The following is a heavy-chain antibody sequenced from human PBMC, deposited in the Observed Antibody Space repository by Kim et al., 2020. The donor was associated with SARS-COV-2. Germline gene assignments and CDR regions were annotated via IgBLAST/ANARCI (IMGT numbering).Heavy chain of an antibody. Sequence: SETLSLTCTVSGGSVSSGSYYWSWIRQPPGKGLEWIGYINYSGSSNSNPSLERRVTISVDTTKNQFALKLSSGTAADTAVYYCARGSWPDDAFDIWGQGTLVTVSS. V-gene: IGHV4-61*01. CDR2: INYSGSS. D-gene: IGHD6-13*01. CDR3: ARGSWPDDAFDI. CDR1: GGSVSSGSYY. J-gene: IGHJ3*02.